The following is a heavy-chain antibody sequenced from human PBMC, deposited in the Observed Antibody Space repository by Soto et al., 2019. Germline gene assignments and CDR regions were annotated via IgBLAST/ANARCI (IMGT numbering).Heavy chain of an antibody. D-gene: IGHD2-15*01. V-gene: IGHV3-11*01. CDR2: ISSSGSTI. CDR3: ARTDIVVVVAALGWFDP. J-gene: IGHJ5*02. Sequence: VGSLRLSCAASGFTFSDYYMSWIRQAPGKGLEWVSYISSSGSTIYYADSVKGRFTISRDNAKNSLYLQMNSLRAEDTAVYYCARTDIVVVVAALGWFDPWGQGTLVTVSS. CDR1: GFTFSDYY.